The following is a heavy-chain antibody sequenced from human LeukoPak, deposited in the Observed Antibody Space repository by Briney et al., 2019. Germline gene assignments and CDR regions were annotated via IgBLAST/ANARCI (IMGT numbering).Heavy chain of an antibody. V-gene: IGHV3-30*02. D-gene: IGHD3-10*01. CDR3: AKVVYYGSGSLGGFDY. J-gene: IGHJ4*02. Sequence: PGGSLRLSCAASGFTFRGNGMHWVRQAPGKGLEWVAIIWYDGSNRYYADSVKGRFTISRDNSKNTLYLQMNSLRAEDTAVYYCAKVVYYGSGSLGGFDYWGQGTLVTVSP. CDR1: GFTFRGNG. CDR2: IWYDGSNR.